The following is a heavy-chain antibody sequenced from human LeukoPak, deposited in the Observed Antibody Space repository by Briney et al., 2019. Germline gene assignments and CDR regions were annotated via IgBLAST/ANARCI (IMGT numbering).Heavy chain of an antibody. D-gene: IGHD3-10*01. CDR3: ARAPRITMVRGVIDSGWFDP. CDR1: GYTFTSYG. V-gene: IGHV1-18*01. J-gene: IGHJ5*02. Sequence: ASVKVSCKASGYTFTSYGISWVRQAPGQGLEWMGWISAYNGNTNYAQKLQGRVTMTTDTSTSTAYMELRSLRSDDTAVYYCARAPRITMVRGVIDSGWFDPWGQGTLVTVSS. CDR2: ISAYNGNT.